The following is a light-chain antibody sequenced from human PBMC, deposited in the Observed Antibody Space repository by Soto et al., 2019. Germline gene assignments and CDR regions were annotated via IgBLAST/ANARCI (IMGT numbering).Light chain of an antibody. CDR3: QQYNSYA. V-gene: IGKV1-5*01. Sequence: DLQMTQSPSTLSASVGDRVTITCRASQSISSWLAWYQQKPGKAPNLLIYDASSLESGVPSRFSGSGSGTEFTLTISSLQPDDFATYYCQQYNSYAFGQGTKVEIK. CDR2: DAS. J-gene: IGKJ1*01. CDR1: QSISSW.